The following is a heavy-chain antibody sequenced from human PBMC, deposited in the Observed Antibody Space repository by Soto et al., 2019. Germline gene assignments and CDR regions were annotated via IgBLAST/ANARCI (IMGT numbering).Heavy chain of an antibody. D-gene: IGHD1-7*01. CDR3: ARHELELPYFDY. V-gene: IGHV4-39*01. Sequence: ETLSLTCTVSGGSISSSSYYWGWIRQPPGKGLEWIGSIYYSGSTYYNPSLKSRVTISVDTSKNQFSLKLSSVTAADPAVYYCARHELELPYFDYWGQGTLVTVSS. CDR2: IYYSGST. CDR1: GGSISSSSYY. J-gene: IGHJ4*02.